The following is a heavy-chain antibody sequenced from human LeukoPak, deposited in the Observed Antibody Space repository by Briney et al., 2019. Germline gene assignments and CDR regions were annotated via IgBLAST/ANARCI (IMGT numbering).Heavy chain of an antibody. Sequence: ASVKVSCKASGYTFTSYYMHWVRQAPGQGLEWMGIINPSGGSTSYAQKSQGRVTMTRDTSTSTVYMELSSLRSEDTAVYYCARGGYSSGWYSGAEYFQHWGQGTLVTVSS. J-gene: IGHJ1*01. CDR3: ARGGYSSGWYSGAEYFQH. CDR1: GYTFTSYY. D-gene: IGHD6-19*01. V-gene: IGHV1-46*01. CDR2: INPSGGST.